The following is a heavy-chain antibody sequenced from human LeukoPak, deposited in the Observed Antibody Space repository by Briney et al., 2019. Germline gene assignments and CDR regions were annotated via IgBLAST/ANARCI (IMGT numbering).Heavy chain of an antibody. CDR2: IKQDGSNK. CDR1: EFTFSSYW. V-gene: IGHV3-7*01. D-gene: IGHD3-22*01. CDR3: AKTVQWGGGYYPSVSYYYYYYMDV. J-gene: IGHJ6*03. Sequence: PGGSLRLSCAASEFTFSSYWMSWVRQAPGKGLEWVANIKQDGSNKYYADSVKGRFTISRDNSKNTLYLQMNSLRAEDTAVYYCAKTVQWGGGYYPSVSYYYYYYMDVWGKGTTVTISS.